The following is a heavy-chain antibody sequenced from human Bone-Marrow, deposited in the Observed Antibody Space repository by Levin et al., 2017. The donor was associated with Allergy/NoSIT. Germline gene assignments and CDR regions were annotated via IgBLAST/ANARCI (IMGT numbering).Heavy chain of an antibody. D-gene: IGHD3-9*01. Sequence: GESLKISCSASGFTFSSYLMHWVRQAPGKGLEYVSAISSNGGSTYYADSVKGRFTISRDNSKNTLYLQMTSLRAEDTAVYYCVKDGAIYDILTGYYNAFDIWGQGTMVTVSS. CDR2: ISSNGGST. V-gene: IGHV3-64D*06. J-gene: IGHJ3*02. CDR1: GFTFSSYL. CDR3: VKDGAIYDILTGYYNAFDI.